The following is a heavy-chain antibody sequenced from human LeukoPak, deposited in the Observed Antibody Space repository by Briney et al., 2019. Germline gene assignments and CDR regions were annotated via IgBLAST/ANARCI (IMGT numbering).Heavy chain of an antibody. CDR2: INHSGST. Sequence: SETLSLTCAVYGGSFSGYYWSWIRQPPGKGLEWIGEINHSGSTNYNPSLKSRVTISVDTSKNQFSLKLSSVTAADTAVYYCARGVSGGAGRIAVAGRGAFDIWGQGTMVTVSS. V-gene: IGHV4-34*01. CDR1: GGSFSGYY. CDR3: ARGVSGGAGRIAVAGRGAFDI. J-gene: IGHJ3*02. D-gene: IGHD6-19*01.